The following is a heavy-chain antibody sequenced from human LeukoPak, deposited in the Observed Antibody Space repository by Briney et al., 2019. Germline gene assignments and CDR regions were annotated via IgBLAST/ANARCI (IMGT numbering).Heavy chain of an antibody. CDR2: IRDDGSTR. V-gene: IGHV3-30*02. Sequence: GGSLRLSCAASGFTFSRYGLHWVRQAPGKGLEWVAFIRDDGSTRYYAESVKGRFTVSRDNSKNTLYPQMDSLRIEDTAVYYCAKVPHSWGLFDSWGQGTLVTVSS. CDR3: AKVPHSWGLFDS. D-gene: IGHD3-16*01. CDR1: GFTFSRYG. J-gene: IGHJ4*02.